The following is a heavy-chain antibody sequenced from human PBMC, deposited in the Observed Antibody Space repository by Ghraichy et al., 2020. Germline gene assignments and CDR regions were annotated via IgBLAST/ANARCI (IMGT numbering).Heavy chain of an antibody. CDR2: IKQDGSEK. Sequence: GGSLRLSCAASGFTFSSYWMSWVRQAPGKGLEWVAIIKQDGSEKSYVDSVKGRFTISRDNAKNSLYLQMNSLRAVDTAVYYCAGGRGWLLDCWGNGTLVTVSS. J-gene: IGHJ4*01. CDR1: GFTFSSYW. V-gene: IGHV3-7*04. D-gene: IGHD6-19*01. CDR3: AGGRGWLLDC.